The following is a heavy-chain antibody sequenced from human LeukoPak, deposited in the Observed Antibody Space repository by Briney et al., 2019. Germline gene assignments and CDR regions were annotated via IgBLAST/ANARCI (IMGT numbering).Heavy chain of an antibody. CDR1: GFTFSSAA. J-gene: IGHJ3*02. CDR2: IVVGSGNT. V-gene: IGHV1-58*02. D-gene: IGHD3-9*01. Sequence: SVKVSCKASGFTFSSAAMQWVRQARGPRLEWIGWIVVGSGNTNYAQKFQERVTITRDMSTSTAYMELSSLRSEDTAVYYCAADLIVLRYFDWLSPPDAFDIWGQGTMVTVSS. CDR3: AADLIVLRYFDWLSPPDAFDI.